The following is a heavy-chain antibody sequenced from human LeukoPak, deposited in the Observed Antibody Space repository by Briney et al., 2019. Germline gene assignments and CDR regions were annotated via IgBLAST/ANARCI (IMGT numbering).Heavy chain of an antibody. CDR3: ARRSGRYCSCGSCQAYWFDP. Sequence: GESLKISGKGSGYSFTSYWSGWVRQLPGKGLEWMGNIYPGDSDTRYRPSFQGQVTISADQSLSTGFLQWSSLTASDTAMYYCARRSGRYCSCGSCQAYWFDPWGQGTLVTVSS. V-gene: IGHV5-51*01. CDR2: IYPGDSDT. D-gene: IGHD2-15*01. CDR1: GYSFTSYW. J-gene: IGHJ5*02.